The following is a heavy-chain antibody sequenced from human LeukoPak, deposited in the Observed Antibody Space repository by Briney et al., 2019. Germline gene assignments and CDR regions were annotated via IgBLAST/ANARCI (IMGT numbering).Heavy chain of an antibody. D-gene: IGHD1-1*01. V-gene: IGHV5-51*01. CDR2: RNPADSDT. J-gene: IGHJ4*02. CDR3: AGRGTGTTLAFDY. Sequence: GESLKISCKGSGYTFTSYWIGWVRQMPGKGLEWMGLRNPADSDTRYSPSFQGQVTISVDKSISTAYLQWSSLKASDTAIYYCAGRGTGTTLAFDYWGQETLVTVSS. CDR1: GYTFTSYW.